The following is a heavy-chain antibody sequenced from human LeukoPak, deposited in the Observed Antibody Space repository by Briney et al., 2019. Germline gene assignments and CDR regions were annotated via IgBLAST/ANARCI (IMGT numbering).Heavy chain of an antibody. V-gene: IGHV3-48*01. CDR1: GFTFSGYN. CDR3: ARYWAAFDY. D-gene: IGHD2-15*01. Sequence: GGSLRLSCAASGFTFSGYNMHWVRQAPGKGLEWISYISSRSSAIYYADSVKGRFTISRDNAKNSLFLQMNSLRAEDTAVYYCARYWAAFDYWGQGTLVTVSS. J-gene: IGHJ4*02. CDR2: ISSRSSAI.